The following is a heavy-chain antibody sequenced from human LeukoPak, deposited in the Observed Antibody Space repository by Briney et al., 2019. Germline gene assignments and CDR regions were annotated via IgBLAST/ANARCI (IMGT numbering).Heavy chain of an antibody. Sequence: GGSLRLSCAASGFTFSSYAMHWVRQAPGKGLEWVAVISYDGSNKYYADSVKGRFTISRDNSKNTLCLQMNSLRAEDTAVYFCAAGWYSGSTDYWGQGTLVTVSS. CDR1: GFTFSSYA. J-gene: IGHJ4*02. V-gene: IGHV3-30-3*01. CDR2: ISYDGSNK. D-gene: IGHD1-26*01. CDR3: AAGWYSGSTDY.